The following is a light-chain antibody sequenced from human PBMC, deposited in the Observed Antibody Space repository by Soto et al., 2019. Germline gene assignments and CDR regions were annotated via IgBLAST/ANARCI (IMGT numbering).Light chain of an antibody. Sequence: IVLTQSPGTLSLSPGESAILSCRASLNVTGRFLAWFHHKPGHSPRLLLYGASRRATGIPERFRGDGSGTDFTLTLSRLEPDDFAIYYCQQYADSSPTFGGGTKVEIK. CDR1: LNVTGRF. CDR3: QQYADSSPT. J-gene: IGKJ4*01. CDR2: GAS. V-gene: IGKV3-20*01.